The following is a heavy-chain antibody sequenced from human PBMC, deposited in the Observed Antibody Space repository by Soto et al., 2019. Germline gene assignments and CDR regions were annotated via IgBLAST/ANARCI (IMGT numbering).Heavy chain of an antibody. J-gene: IGHJ4*02. V-gene: IGHV1-69*08. Sequence: QAQLVQSGAEVKKPGSSVKVSCKASGGTFNTHTISWVRQAPGQGLEWMGRIIPIFGITNYARRLQDRVTITADRSTSTAYMELSSLTSDDTAVYYCARDKAWEKATCYGQLDVWGQGTLVTVSS. CDR1: GGTFNTHT. CDR2: IIPIFGIT. CDR3: ARDKAWEKATCYGQLDV. D-gene: IGHD2-2*01.